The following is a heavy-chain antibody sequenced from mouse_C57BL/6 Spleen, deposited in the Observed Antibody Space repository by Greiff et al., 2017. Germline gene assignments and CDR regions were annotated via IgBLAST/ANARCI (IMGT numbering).Heavy chain of an antibody. D-gene: IGHD1-1*01. CDR2: IYPGSGST. J-gene: IGHJ3*01. CDR1: GYTFTSYW. Sequence: QVQLQQPGAELVKPGASVKMSCKASGYTFTSYWITWVKQRPGQGLEWIGDIYPGSGSTNYNEKFKSKATLTVDTSSSTAYMQLSSLTSEDSAVDYCARGHYGSSSFAYWGQGTLVTVSA. V-gene: IGHV1-55*01. CDR3: ARGHYGSSSFAY.